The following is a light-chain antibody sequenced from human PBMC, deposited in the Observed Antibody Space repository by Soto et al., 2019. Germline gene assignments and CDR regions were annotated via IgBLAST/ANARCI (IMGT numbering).Light chain of an antibody. CDR1: QSISGSY. J-gene: IGKJ2*01. CDR3: QQYGSSPRYT. V-gene: IGKV3-20*01. Sequence: EIVLTQSPGTLSLSPGERATLSCRASQSISGSYLAWFQHKPGQAPRLLIYGASNRATGIPDRFSGSGSGTDFTLTITRLEPEDSAVYYCQQYGSSPRYTFGQGTKLEIK. CDR2: GAS.